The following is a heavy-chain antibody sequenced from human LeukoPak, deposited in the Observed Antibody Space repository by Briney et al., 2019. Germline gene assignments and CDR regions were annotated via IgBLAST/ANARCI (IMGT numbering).Heavy chain of an antibody. CDR3: ARVLMTQGSWFDP. J-gene: IGHJ5*02. Sequence: GGSLRLSCAVSGFTLSSYSMNWVRQAPGKGLEWVSYISSRSFSIYYADSVKGRFTISRDNAKNSLYLQMNSLRAEDTAVYYCARVLMTQGSWFDPWGQGTLVTVSS. CDR2: ISSRSFSI. CDR1: GFTLSSYS. V-gene: IGHV3-48*01.